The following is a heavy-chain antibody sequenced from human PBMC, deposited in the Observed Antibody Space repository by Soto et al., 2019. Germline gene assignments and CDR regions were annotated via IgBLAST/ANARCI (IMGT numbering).Heavy chain of an antibody. D-gene: IGHD6-6*01. CDR3: ARGSIAARLVSSDYYYYGMDV. J-gene: IGHJ6*02. CDR2: INPSGGST. V-gene: IGHV1-46*01. Sequence: ASVKVSCKASGYTFTSYYMHWVRQAPGQGLEWMGIINPSGGSTSYAQKFQGRVTMTRDTSTSTVYMELSSLRSEDTAVYYCARGSIAARLVSSDYYYYGMDVWGQGTTVTVSS. CDR1: GYTFTSYY.